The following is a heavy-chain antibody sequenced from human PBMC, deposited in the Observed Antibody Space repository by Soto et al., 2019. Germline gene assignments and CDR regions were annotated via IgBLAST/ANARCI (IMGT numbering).Heavy chain of an antibody. D-gene: IGHD2-2*01. CDR1: GYTPADFC. CDR2: VSGNNGAS. V-gene: IGHV1-18*04. J-gene: IGHJ5*01. Sequence: GASVKVSCKVSGYTPADFCISWVRQAPGQGLEWMGWVSGNNGASNPAPKVQGRITMTLDTSTGVSYMALRSLRSDDAAIYYCVRDQKYFRVNGNWFDSWGQGTLVTVSS. CDR3: VRDQKYFRVNGNWFDS.